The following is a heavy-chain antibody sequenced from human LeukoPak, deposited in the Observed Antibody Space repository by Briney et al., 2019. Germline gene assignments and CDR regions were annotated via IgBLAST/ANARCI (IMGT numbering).Heavy chain of an antibody. Sequence: GGSLRLSCAASGFTFSSSQMKLVRQAPGKGLEWVSYISGSGSTIYYADSVKGRFTISRDNAKNSLYLQLNSLRAEDTAVYYCARSFDYWGQGTLVTVSS. CDR3: ARSFDY. CDR2: ISGSGSTI. J-gene: IGHJ4*02. V-gene: IGHV3-48*03. CDR1: GFTFSSSQ.